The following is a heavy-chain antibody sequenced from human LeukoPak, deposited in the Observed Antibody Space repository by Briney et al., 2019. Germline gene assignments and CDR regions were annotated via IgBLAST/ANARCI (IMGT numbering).Heavy chain of an antibody. J-gene: IGHJ5*02. Sequence: SETLSLTCTVSGGSISSYYWSWIRQPAGKGLEWIGRMYTSGSTNYNHSLKSRGTISVYTANNQSSLKLSSVPAADTAVYYCARDSGTTGEVKFDPWGQGTLVTVSS. D-gene: IGHD3-10*01. CDR3: ARDSGTTGEVKFDP. CDR2: MYTSGST. CDR1: GGSISSYY. V-gene: IGHV4-4*07.